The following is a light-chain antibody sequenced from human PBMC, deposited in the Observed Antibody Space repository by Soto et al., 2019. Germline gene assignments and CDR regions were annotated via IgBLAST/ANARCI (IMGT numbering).Light chain of an antibody. CDR3: QQYKNWPPLT. CDR2: GAS. J-gene: IGKJ4*01. CDR1: QSVSSS. Sequence: EIVMTQSPATLSVSPGERATLSCRASQSVSSSLACYQQKPGQAPRLLIYGASTRATGIPARFTGSGSGTEFTLTISSLQSEDFAVYYCQQYKNWPPLTFGGGTKVEIE. V-gene: IGKV3-15*01.